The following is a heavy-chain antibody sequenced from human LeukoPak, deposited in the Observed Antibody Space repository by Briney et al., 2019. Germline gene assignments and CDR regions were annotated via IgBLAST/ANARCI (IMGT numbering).Heavy chain of an antibody. D-gene: IGHD6-13*01. CDR1: GYTFTGYG. CDR2: ISAYNGNT. J-gene: IGHJ4*02. V-gene: IGHV1-18*04. Sequence: GASVKVSCKASGYTFTGYGISWVRQAPGQGLEWMGWISAYNGNTNYAQKLQGRVTMTTDTSTSTAYMELRSLRSDDTAVYHCARARAAGTPTLFDYWGQGTLVTVSS. CDR3: ARARAAGTPTLFDY.